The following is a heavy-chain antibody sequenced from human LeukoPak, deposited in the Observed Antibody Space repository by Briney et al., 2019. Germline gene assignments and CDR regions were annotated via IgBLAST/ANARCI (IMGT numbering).Heavy chain of an antibody. CDR3: ARGRYYFDY. V-gene: IGHV4-39*07. J-gene: IGHJ4*02. CDR1: GGSISSSSYY. Sequence: ASETLSLTCTVSGGSISSSSYYWGWIRQPPGKGLEWIGSIYYSGSTYYNPSLKSRVTISVDTSKNQFSLKLSSVTAADTAVYYCARGRYYFDYWGQGTLVTVSS. CDR2: IYYSGST.